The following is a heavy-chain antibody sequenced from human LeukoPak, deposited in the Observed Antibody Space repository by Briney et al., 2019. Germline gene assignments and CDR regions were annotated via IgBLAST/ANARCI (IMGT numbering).Heavy chain of an antibody. D-gene: IGHD2-15*01. V-gene: IGHV3-48*01. CDR3: ARVHGGYPFDH. CDR2: ISSGSVTI. Sequence: GGSLRLSCAASGFTFSSYSMKWVRQAPGKGLEWISYISSGSVTIYYTDSVKGRFTISRDNAKNSLYLQMNSLRAEDTAVYYCARVHGGYPFDHWGQGTLVTVSS. CDR1: GFTFSSYS. J-gene: IGHJ4*02.